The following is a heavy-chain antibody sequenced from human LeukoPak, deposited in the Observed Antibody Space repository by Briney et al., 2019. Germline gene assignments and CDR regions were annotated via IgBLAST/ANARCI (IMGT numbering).Heavy chain of an antibody. D-gene: IGHD4-23*01. J-gene: IGHJ1*01. Sequence: ASVKVSCKASGYTFTIYAMNWVRQAPGQGLEWMGWINTNTGNPTYAQGFTGRFVFSLDTSVSTAYLQISSLKAEDTAVYYCANLYGGKGRGYFQHWGQGTLVTASS. CDR1: GYTFTIYA. V-gene: IGHV7-4-1*02. CDR2: INTNTGNP. CDR3: ANLYGGKGRGYFQH.